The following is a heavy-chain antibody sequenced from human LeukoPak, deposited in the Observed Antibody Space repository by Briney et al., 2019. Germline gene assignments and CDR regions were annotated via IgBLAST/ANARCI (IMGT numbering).Heavy chain of an antibody. J-gene: IGHJ4*02. V-gene: IGHV7-4-1*02. CDR2: INTNTGNP. CDR1: GYTFTSYY. CDR3: ARSTRRYYYDSSGLPDY. Sequence: ASVKVSCKASGYTFTSYYMHWVRQAPGQGLEWMGWINTNTGNPTYAQGFTGRFVFSLDTSVSTAYLQISSLKAEDTAVYYCARSTRRYYYDSSGLPDYWGQGTLVTVSS. D-gene: IGHD3-22*01.